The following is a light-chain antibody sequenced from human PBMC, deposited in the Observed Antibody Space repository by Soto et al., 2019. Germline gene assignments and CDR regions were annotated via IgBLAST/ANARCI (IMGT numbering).Light chain of an antibody. CDR3: AAWDDSLNGVL. V-gene: IGLV1-44*01. Sequence: QSVLTQPPSASGTPGQRVTISCSGSRSNIGSNTVNWYQQLPGTAPKLLMYSNNQRPSGVPDRFSGSKSGTSASLAISGLQSEDEADYFCAAWDDSLNGVLFGGGTKVTVL. CDR2: SNN. J-gene: IGLJ2*01. CDR1: RSNIGSNT.